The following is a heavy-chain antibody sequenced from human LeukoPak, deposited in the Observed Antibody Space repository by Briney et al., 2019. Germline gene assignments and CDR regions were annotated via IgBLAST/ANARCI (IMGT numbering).Heavy chain of an antibody. V-gene: IGHV4-59*01. D-gene: IGHD6-13*01. Sequence: SETLSLTCTVSGGSISSYYWSWIRQPPGKGLEWIGYIYYSGSTNYNPSLKSRVTISVDTSKNQFSLKLSSVTAADTAVYYCAREVHSSSWYVREYYYYYYMDVWGKGTTVTVSS. J-gene: IGHJ6*03. CDR2: IYYSGST. CDR3: AREVHSSSWYVREYYYYYYMDV. CDR1: GGSISSYY.